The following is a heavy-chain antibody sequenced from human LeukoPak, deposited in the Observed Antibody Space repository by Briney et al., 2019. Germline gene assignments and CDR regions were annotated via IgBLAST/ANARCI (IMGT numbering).Heavy chain of an antibody. CDR3: ASGGATLDTQDAFDI. D-gene: IGHD5-24*01. CDR1: GYTFTNYT. J-gene: IGHJ3*02. V-gene: IGHV1-3*01. CDR2: INAGNGHT. Sequence: VASVKVSCKASGYTFTNYTLHWVRQAPGQRLEWMGWINAGNGHTRDSQKFQGRVTITGDTSASTAYMELSSLRSEDTAVYYCASGGATLDTQDAFDIWGQGTMVTVSS.